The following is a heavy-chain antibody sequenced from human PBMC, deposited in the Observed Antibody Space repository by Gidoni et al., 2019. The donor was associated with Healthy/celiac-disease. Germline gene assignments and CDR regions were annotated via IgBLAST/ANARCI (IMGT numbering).Heavy chain of an antibody. J-gene: IGHJ4*02. CDR1: GFPFSSHL. D-gene: IGHD3-10*01. CDR2: ISSNGGST. CDR3: VKDVPAYYYGSGSYYNVLDY. Sequence: EVQLVESGGGLVQPGGSLSLSCSASGFPFSSHLLHWVRQAPGKGLEYVSAISSNGGSTYYADSVKGRFTISRDNSKNTLYLQMSSLRAEDTAVYYCVKDVPAYYYGSGSYYNVLDYWGQGTLVTVSS. V-gene: IGHV3-64D*06.